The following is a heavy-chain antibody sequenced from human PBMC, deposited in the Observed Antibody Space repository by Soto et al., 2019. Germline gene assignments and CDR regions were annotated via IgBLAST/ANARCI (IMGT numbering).Heavy chain of an antibody. CDR3: AKDQVSSGSYYIYYYGMDV. Sequence: GGSLRLSCAASGFTFSSYAMSWVRQAPGKGLEWVSAISGSGGSTYYADSVKSRFTISRDNSKNTLYLQMNSLRAEDTAVYYCAKDQVSSGSYYIYYYGMDVWGQGTTVTVSS. CDR2: ISGSGGST. V-gene: IGHV3-23*01. CDR1: GFTFSSYA. D-gene: IGHD1-26*01. J-gene: IGHJ6*02.